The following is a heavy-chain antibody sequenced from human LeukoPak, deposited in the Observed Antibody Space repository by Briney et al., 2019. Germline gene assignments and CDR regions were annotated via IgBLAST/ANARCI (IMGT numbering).Heavy chain of an antibody. V-gene: IGHV1-2*02. J-gene: IGHJ5*02. CDR3: AGGYCSGRSCFVGWLDP. CDR2: INHNNGGT. Sequence: GASVKVSCETFGYTVTAYYIHWVRQAPGQGLEWMGWINHNNGGTNYAQQFQGRVTMTRDTSISTAYLEITRLRSDDTAMYYCAGGYCSGRSCFVGWLDPWGQGTLVSVSS. CDR1: GYTVTAYY. D-gene: IGHD2-15*01.